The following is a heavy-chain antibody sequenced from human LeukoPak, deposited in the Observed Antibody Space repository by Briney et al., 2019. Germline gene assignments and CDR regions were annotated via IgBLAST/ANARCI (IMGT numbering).Heavy chain of an antibody. Sequence: ETLSLTCAVYGGSFSGYYWSWVRQAPGKGLEWVSSISSSSTYIYYADSVKGRFTISRDNAKSSLYLQMNSLRAEDTAVYYCARDPHSYGHYYFDYWGQGTLVTVSS. D-gene: IGHD5-18*01. J-gene: IGHJ4*02. CDR2: ISSSSTYI. CDR1: GGSFSGYY. V-gene: IGHV3-21*01. CDR3: ARDPHSYGHYYFDY.